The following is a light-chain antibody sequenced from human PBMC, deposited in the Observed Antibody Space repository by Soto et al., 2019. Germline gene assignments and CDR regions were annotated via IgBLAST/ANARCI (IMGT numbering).Light chain of an antibody. CDR2: GAS. J-gene: IGKJ1*01. V-gene: IGKV3-20*01. CDR1: QSVDSRY. CDR3: QQYDSSPRT. Sequence: EIVLTQSPGTLSVSPGERATLSCRASQSVDSRYLGWYQQKHGQAPRLLIYGASTRATGIPDRFSGSGSGTDFTLTISRLEPEDFAVYYCQQYDSSPRTFGQGTKVEIK.